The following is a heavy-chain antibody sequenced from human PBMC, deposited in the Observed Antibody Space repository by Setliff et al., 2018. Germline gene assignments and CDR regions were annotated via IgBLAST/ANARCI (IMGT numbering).Heavy chain of an antibody. J-gene: IGHJ4*02. CDR3: MRLVRFCSRTVCQRTSGDEA. D-gene: IGHD3-3*01. V-gene: IGHV1-18*01. CDR2: IGVYSGNT. CDR1: GYTFRQSI. Sequence: RASVKVSCKASGYTFRQSIVSWVRQAPGQGLEWLGWIGVYSGNTYSAQRFQGRVSLTTDESTNTAYLELRGLRSDDTAVYYCMRLVRFCSRTVCQRTSGDEAGGQGTLVTV.